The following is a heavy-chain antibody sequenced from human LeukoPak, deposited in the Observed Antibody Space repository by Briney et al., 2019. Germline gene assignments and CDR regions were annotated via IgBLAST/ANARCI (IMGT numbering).Heavy chain of an antibody. J-gene: IGHJ4*02. CDR3: ARSMDD. CDR2: IYYSGHT. V-gene: IGHV4-39*01. CDR1: DGSISSSSYF. Sequence: SETLSLTCTVSDGSISSSSYFWGWIRQPPGNGLEWIGSIYYSGHTYYNPSLQSRVTISVDTSKNQLYLKLSSATASDTAMYYCARSMDDWGQGTLVTVSS.